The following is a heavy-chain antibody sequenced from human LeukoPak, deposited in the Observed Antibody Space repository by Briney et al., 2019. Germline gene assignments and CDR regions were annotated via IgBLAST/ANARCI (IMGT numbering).Heavy chain of an antibody. CDR1: GGSFSGYY. CDR2: INHSGST. J-gene: IGHJ6*04. CDR3: ARGDPTSTDV. Sequence: SETLSLTCAVYGGSFSGYYWSWIRQPPGKGLEWIGEINHSGSTNYNPSLKSRVTISVDTSKNQFSLKLSSVTAADTAVYYCARGDPTSTDVWGEGTTVTVSS. V-gene: IGHV4-34*01.